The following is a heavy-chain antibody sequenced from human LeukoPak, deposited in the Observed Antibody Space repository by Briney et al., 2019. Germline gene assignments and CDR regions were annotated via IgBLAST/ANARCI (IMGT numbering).Heavy chain of an antibody. CDR2: LYNGDTT. Sequence: GGSLTLSCAVSGFTVSSNYMSWVRPAPGKGLECVSALYNGDTTYYADSVKGRFTVSRDNSKNTLYLQMDSLRAEDTAVYYCASRPSGYPGPFDYAGEAGLVTVSS. D-gene: IGHD5-12*01. CDR3: ASRPSGYPGPFDY. CDR1: GFTVSSNY. V-gene: IGHV3-66*01. J-gene: IGHJ4*02.